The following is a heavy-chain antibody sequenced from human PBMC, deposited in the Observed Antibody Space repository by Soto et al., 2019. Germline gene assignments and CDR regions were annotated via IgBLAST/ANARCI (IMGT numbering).Heavy chain of an antibody. J-gene: IGHJ3*01. V-gene: IGHV3-23*01. CDR2: ITRSGDGT. Sequence: DVQLLESGGGLVQPGGSLRLSCGVSGFTFSNYGMTWVRQAPGKGLEWVSSITRSGDGTYYAESVKGRFTISRDNSKNGLARQVRSLGAEDTAVFDCVGSPGGLDGFALWGRGTMVSVSS. CDR3: VGSPGGLDGFAL. D-gene: IGHD6-13*01. CDR1: GFTFSNYG.